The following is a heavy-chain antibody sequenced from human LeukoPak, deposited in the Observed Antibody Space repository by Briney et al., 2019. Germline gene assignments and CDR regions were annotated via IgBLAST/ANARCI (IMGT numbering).Heavy chain of an antibody. Sequence: SETLSLTCTVSGGSISSYYWSWIRQPPGKGLEWIGYIYYSGSTNYNPSLKSRVTVSVDTSKNQFSLKLSSVTAADTAVYYCAGSGNYYYGMDVWGQGTTVTVSS. V-gene: IGHV4-59*01. CDR3: AGSGNYYYGMDV. J-gene: IGHJ6*02. CDR2: IYYSGST. CDR1: GGSISSYY. D-gene: IGHD3-10*01.